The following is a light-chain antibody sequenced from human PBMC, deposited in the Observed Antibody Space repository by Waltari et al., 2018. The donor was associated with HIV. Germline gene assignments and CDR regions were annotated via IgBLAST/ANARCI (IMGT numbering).Light chain of an antibody. V-gene: IGLV2-11*01. CDR2: DVT. J-gene: IGLJ3*02. CDR3: CSFAGSYTLV. CDR1: SSDIGDYNY. Sequence: QSALTQPRSVSGSPGQSVTISYTGTSSDIGDYNYVSWYQQHPGKAPKRMIYDVTKRPSGVPDRCSGSKSGNTASLTISGLQAEDEAAYYCCSFAGSYTLVFGGGTKLTVL.